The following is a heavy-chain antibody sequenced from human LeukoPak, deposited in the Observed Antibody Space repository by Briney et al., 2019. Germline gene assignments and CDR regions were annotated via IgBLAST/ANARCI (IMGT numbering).Heavy chain of an antibody. CDR1: GFTLNNYW. V-gene: IGHV3-7*01. CDR2: IKQSGGAK. CDR3: ARDVDWFDS. Sequence: SGGSLRLSCAASGFTLNNYWMNWVRQIPGKGLEWVANIKQSGGAKYYVDSVKGRFTISRDNAKNSLYLQMNSLRAEDTAVYYCARDVDWFDSWGQGTLVTVSS. J-gene: IGHJ5*01.